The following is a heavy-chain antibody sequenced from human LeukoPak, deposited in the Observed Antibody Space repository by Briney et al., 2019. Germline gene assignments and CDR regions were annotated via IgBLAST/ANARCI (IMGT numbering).Heavy chain of an antibody. Sequence: PGGSLRLSCAASGFTFDDYAMHWVRQAPGKGLEWVAVISYDGSNKYYADSVKGRFTISRDNSKNTLYLQMNSLRAEDTAVYYCAKDRPYCSGGSCYSVFDYWGQGTLVTVSS. J-gene: IGHJ4*02. V-gene: IGHV3-30*18. D-gene: IGHD2-15*01. CDR2: ISYDGSNK. CDR1: GFTFDDYA. CDR3: AKDRPYCSGGSCYSVFDY.